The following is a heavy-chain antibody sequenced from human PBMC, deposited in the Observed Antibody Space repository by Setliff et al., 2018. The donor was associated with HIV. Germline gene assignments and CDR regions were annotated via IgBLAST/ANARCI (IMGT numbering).Heavy chain of an antibody. CDR1: GENVKGYY. CDR3: ALLHPIVIVKALLPGDY. V-gene: IGHV1-2*06. D-gene: IGHD2-21*01. CDR2: INPNSGGT. J-gene: IGHJ4*01. Sequence: GASVKVSCKEKGENVKGYYMHWVRQPQGQGLEWMGRINPNSGGTNYAQKFQGRVTMTRDTSMNTAYMELSRLRSDDTAVYYCALLHPIVIVKALLPGDYWG.